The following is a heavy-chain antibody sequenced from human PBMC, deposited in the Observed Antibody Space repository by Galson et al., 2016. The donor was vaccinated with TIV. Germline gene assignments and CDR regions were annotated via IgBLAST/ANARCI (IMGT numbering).Heavy chain of an antibody. D-gene: IGHD5-18*01. CDR1: GGTFNSYG. Sequence: QSGAEVKKPGSSVKVSCKASGGTFNSYGISWVRQAPGQGLQWMGGIIPAFGTTKYSQDFQGRVAVTADESTGTAYMELSGLRFDDTAVYFCARSRGYSYGYVDPWGQGTLVTVSA. J-gene: IGHJ5*02. V-gene: IGHV1-69*13. CDR2: IIPAFGTT. CDR3: ARSRGYSYGYVDP.